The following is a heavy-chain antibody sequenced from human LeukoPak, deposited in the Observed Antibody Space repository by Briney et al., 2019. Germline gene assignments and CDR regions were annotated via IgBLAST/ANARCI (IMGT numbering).Heavy chain of an antibody. CDR2: MNPKTGNT. D-gene: IGHD2-2*01. CDR3: TRGLPRDGLVVIAAANEY. V-gene: IGHV1-8*03. CDR1: GYTFSSYD. Sequence: ASVKVSCKASGYTFSSYDINWVRQAAGKGLEWRGWMNPKTGNTGFSQKFQGRVTITRDTSISTAYMELSRLTSEDTGVYYCTRGLPRDGLVVIAAANEYWGQGSLVTVSS. J-gene: IGHJ4*02.